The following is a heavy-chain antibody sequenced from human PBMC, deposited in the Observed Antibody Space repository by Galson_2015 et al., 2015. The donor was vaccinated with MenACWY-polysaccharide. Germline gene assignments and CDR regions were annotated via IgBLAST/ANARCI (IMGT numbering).Heavy chain of an antibody. CDR3: ATPLTQYLFGYVVDY. CDR2: ISGNSRYI. J-gene: IGHJ4*02. V-gene: IGHV3-21*01. CDR1: GFPFSNFD. Sequence: SLRLSCAASGFPFSNFDMNWVRQAPGKGLEWVSSISGNSRYIYYSDSVKDRFTISRDNAKSSFYLQMNSLRAEDTAVYYCATPLTQYLFGYVVDYWGQGTLVTVSS. D-gene: IGHD3-22*01.